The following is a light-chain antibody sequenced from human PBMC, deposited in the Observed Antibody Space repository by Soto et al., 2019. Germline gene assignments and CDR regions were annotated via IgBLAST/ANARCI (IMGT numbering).Light chain of an antibody. CDR3: QQSYSTPPWT. CDR2: DAS. V-gene: IGKV1-33*01. J-gene: IGKJ1*01. Sequence: DFQITQSPSALSASVGDRVTMTCQASQDISDYLNWYQQKPGRAPKLLIYDASNLETGVPSRFSGSGSGTDSTLTISSLQPEDIATYFCQQSYSTPPWTFGQGTMVDIK. CDR1: QDISDY.